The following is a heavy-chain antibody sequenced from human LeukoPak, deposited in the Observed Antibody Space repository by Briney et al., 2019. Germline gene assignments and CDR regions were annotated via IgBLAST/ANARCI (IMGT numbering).Heavy chain of an antibody. J-gene: IGHJ6*03. CDR1: GYSISSGYY. V-gene: IGHV4-38-2*02. CDR3: ARAPSYYDFWSGIGPWGYMDV. CDR2: IYYSGST. Sequence: SETLSLTCTVSGYSISSGYYWGWIRQPPGKGLEWIGSIYYSGSTYYNPSLKSRVTISVDTSKNQFSLKLSSVTAADTAVYYCARAPSYYDFWSGIGPWGYMDVWGKGTTVTISS. D-gene: IGHD3-3*01.